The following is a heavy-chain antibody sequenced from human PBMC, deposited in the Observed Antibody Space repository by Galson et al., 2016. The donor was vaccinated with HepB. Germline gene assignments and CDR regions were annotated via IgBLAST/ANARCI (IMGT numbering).Heavy chain of an antibody. Sequence: SLRLSCAASGFTFNDHSLNWVRQAPGKGLEWVSHNGSGGSTISYADSVKGRFTISRDNAKHSLYLQMHSLRDEDTAVYYCARDGGQQLVRWERLRKVYYYYPMDVWGQGTTVTVSS. J-gene: IGHJ6*02. D-gene: IGHD6-13*01. CDR1: GFTFNDHS. V-gene: IGHV3-48*02. CDR3: ARDGGQQLVRWERLRKVYYYYPMDV. CDR2: NGSGGSTI.